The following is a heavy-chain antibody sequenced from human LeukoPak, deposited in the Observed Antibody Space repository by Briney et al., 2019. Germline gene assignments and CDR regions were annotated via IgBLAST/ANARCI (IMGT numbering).Heavy chain of an antibody. J-gene: IGHJ5*02. D-gene: IGHD2-2*01. CDR2: INPNSGGT. Sequence: GASVKVSCKASGYTFTGYYMHLVRQAPGQGLEWIGWINPNSGGTNYAQKFQGRVTMTRDTSISTAYMELSRLRSDDTAVYYCARERRKDIVVVPAATQYNWFDPWGQGTLVTVSS. CDR3: ARERRKDIVVVPAATQYNWFDP. V-gene: IGHV1-2*02. CDR1: GYTFTGYY.